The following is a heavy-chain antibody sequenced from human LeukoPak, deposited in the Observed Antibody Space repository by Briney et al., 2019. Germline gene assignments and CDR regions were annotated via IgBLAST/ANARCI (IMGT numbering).Heavy chain of an antibody. CDR2: IIPIFGTA. CDR1: GGTFSSYA. J-gene: IGHJ4*02. D-gene: IGHD3-10*01. V-gene: IGHV1-69*05. CDR3: VLGGSGPFDY. Sequence: SVKVSCKASGGTFSSYAISWVRQSPGQGLEWMGRIIPIFGTANYAQKFQGRVTITTDESTSTAYMELSSLRSEDTAVYYCVLGGSGPFDYWGQGTLVTVSS.